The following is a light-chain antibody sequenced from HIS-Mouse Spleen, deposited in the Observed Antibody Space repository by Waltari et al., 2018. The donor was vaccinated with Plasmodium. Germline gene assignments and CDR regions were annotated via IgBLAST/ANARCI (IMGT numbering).Light chain of an antibody. CDR2: GAS. J-gene: IGKJ3*01. Sequence: EIVMTQSPATLSVSPGERATLSCRASQSVSSNLAWSQQKPGQAPRLLIYGASPRATGIPARFSGSGSGTEFTLTISSLQSEDFAVYYCQQYNNWPFTFGPGTKVDIK. CDR3: QQYNNWPFT. V-gene: IGKV3-15*01. CDR1: QSVSSN.